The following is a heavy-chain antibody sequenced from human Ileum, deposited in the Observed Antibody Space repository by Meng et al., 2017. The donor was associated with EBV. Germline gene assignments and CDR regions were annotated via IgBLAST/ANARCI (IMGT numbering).Heavy chain of an antibody. V-gene: IGHV7-4-1*02. CDR3: VRDGRSINLLDY. CDR2: INTKTGDP. J-gene: IGHJ4*02. D-gene: IGHD2-15*01. Sequence: QVQLLQSGSELKKPEASVKVSCKASGYSFNKFAINWVRQAPGQGLEWVGWINTKTGDPRYAQGFTGRFVFSLDTSVSTAYLQISSLKPEDTAVYYCVRDGRSINLLDYWGQGTLVTVSS. CDR1: GYSFNKFA.